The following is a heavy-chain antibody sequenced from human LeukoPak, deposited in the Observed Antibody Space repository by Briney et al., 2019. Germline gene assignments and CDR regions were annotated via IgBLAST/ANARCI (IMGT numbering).Heavy chain of an antibody. CDR1: GFTFSDYA. Sequence: PGGSLRLSCAASGFTFSDYAMNWVRQAPGKGLEWVAVIWYDGTNKYYADSVKGRFTISRDNAKNSLYLQMNSLRAEDTAVYYCARDNYDSSGLYDYWGQGTLVTVSS. D-gene: IGHD3-22*01. V-gene: IGHV3-33*08. J-gene: IGHJ4*02. CDR3: ARDNYDSSGLYDY. CDR2: IWYDGTNK.